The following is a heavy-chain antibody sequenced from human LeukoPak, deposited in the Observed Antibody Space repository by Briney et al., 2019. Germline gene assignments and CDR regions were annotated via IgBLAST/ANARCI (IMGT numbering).Heavy chain of an antibody. CDR1: GYTFTGYY. V-gene: IGHV1-2*04. D-gene: IGHD5-18*01. J-gene: IGHJ4*02. CDR2: INPNSGGT. CDR3: ARVGGYSFYYFDH. Sequence: EASVKVSCKASGYTFTGYYMHWVRQAPGQGLEWMGWINPNSGGTNYAQKFQGWVTMTRDTSISTAYMELSSLRSEDTAVYYCARVGGYSFYYFDHWGQGTLVTVSS.